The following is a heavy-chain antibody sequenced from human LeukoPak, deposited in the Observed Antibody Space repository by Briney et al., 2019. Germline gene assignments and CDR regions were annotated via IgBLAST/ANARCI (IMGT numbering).Heavy chain of an antibody. CDR2: TYYRSTWYN. Sequence: SQTLSLTCAISGDSVSSNSVTWNWIRQSPSRGLEWLGRTYYRSTWYNNYAVSVESRITINSDTSKNQFSLQLNSVTPEDTAVYYCAKEGARGAQGYWGQGTLVTVSS. V-gene: IGHV6-1*01. CDR3: AKEGARGAQGY. J-gene: IGHJ4*02. CDR1: GDSVSSNSVT. D-gene: IGHD3-16*01.